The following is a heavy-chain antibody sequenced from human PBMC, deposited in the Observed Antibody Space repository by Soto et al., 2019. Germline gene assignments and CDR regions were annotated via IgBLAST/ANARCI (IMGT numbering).Heavy chain of an antibody. D-gene: IGHD1-20*01. Sequence: QVQLQESGPGLVKPSETLSLTCTVSGGSVSSGSYYWSWIRQPPGKGLEWIGYIYYSGSTNYNPSLKSRVTMSVDTSKNQFSLKLSSVTAADTAVYYCARDVITGIKDDAFDIWGQGTMVTVSS. CDR2: IYYSGST. CDR1: GGSVSSGSYY. J-gene: IGHJ3*02. CDR3: ARDVITGIKDDAFDI. V-gene: IGHV4-61*01.